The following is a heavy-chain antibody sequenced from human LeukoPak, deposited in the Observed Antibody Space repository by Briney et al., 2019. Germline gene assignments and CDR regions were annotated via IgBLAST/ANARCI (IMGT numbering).Heavy chain of an antibody. CDR1: RFTLSSHD. CDR3: ARATLSFDY. V-gene: IGHV3-13*01. Sequence: GGSMRISSAASRFTLSSHDMHWVRQATGKRLEWVSAIGTSGDTYYPGSVKRRFTISRDNAKKSLFLQMNSLRAGDTAVYYCARATLSFDYWGQGTLVTVYS. J-gene: IGHJ4*02. CDR2: IGTSGDT.